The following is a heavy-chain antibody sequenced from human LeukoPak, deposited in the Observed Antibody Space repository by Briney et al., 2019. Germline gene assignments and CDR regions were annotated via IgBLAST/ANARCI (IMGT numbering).Heavy chain of an antibody. CDR2: IRYDGSNK. D-gene: IGHD3-9*01. CDR3: AKQPLYDILTGYYPPDYYYYMDV. Sequence: PGGSLRLSCAASGFTFSSYGMHWVRQAPGKGLEWVAFIRYDGSNKYYADSVKGRFTISRDNSKNTLYLQMNSLRAEDTAVYYCAKQPLYDILTGYYPPDYYYYMDVWGKGTTVTISS. J-gene: IGHJ6*03. V-gene: IGHV3-30*02. CDR1: GFTFSSYG.